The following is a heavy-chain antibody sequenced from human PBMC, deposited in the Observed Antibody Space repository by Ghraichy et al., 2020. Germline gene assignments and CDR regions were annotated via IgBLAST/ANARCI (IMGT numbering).Heavy chain of an antibody. CDR3: ATGVVFDY. Sequence: GESLNISCAGSGFTFSNAWMNWVRQAPGKGLEWVGRVKSKPDGGAIDYAAPVKGRFAISRDDSKNTVYLQMNSLKVEDTAVYYCATGVVFDYWGQGTLTTVAS. CDR2: VKSKPDGGAI. J-gene: IGHJ4*02. CDR1: GFTFSNAW. D-gene: IGHD3-3*01. V-gene: IGHV3-15*01.